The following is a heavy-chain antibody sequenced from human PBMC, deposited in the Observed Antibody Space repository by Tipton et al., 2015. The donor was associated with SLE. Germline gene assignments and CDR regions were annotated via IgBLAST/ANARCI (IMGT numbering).Heavy chain of an antibody. CDR2: ISTYNANT. D-gene: IGHD1-26*01. CDR3: ARAPQWEPPTFDI. J-gene: IGHJ3*02. Sequence: QVQLVQSGAEVKKPGTSVKVSRKPSGYTLDEYYMHWVRQAPGQGLEWMGWISTYNANTNYAQKFQGRVTMTTDTSTSTAYMELRSLRSDGTALYYCARAPQWEPPTFDIWGQGTMVIVSS. V-gene: IGHV1-18*04. CDR1: GYTLDEYY.